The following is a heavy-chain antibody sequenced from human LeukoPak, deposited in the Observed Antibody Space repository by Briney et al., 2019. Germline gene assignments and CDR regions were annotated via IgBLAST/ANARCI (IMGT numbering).Heavy chain of an antibody. V-gene: IGHV3-23*01. CDR2: IRGGGSNT. D-gene: IGHD3-10*02. CDR1: GFTFNNYA. CDR3: AKCSASYSNDAFDV. J-gene: IGHJ3*01. Sequence: QPGGSLRLSCAASGFTFNNYAMNWVRQAPGKGLEWVSYIRGGGSNTRYSDSVKGRFIISRDNSNNILYLQMNSLRAEDTAIYYCAKCSASYSNDAFDVWGRGTMVTVSS.